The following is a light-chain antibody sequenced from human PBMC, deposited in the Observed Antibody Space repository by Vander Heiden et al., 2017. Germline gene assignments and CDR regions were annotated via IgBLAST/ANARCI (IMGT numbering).Light chain of an antibody. V-gene: IGKV3-11*01. CDR3: QQRSNWPLT. J-gene: IGKJ4*01. CDR2: DAS. CDR1: QSVSSY. Sequence: EIVLTHSPATLSLSPGERATLSCRASQSVSSYLAWYQQKPGQAPRLLIYDASNRATGIPDRFSGSGSGTDFTLTISSLEPEDVAVYYCQQRSNWPLTFGGGTKVEIK.